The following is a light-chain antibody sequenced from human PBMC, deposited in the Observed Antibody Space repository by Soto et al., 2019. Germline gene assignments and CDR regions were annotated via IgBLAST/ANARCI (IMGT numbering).Light chain of an antibody. J-gene: IGLJ1*01. Sequence: QSVLTQPASVSGSPGQSITISCTGTSSDVGNYNYVSWYQHHPGKAPKLLISGVSNRPSGISNRFSGSESGNTASLTISGLQAEDEGHYYCSSFTSSNTHVFGTGTKVTVL. CDR1: SSDVGNYNY. CDR2: GVS. CDR3: SSFTSSNTHV. V-gene: IGLV2-14*01.